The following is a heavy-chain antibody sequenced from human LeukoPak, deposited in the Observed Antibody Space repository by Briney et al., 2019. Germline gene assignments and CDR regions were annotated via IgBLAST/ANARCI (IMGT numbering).Heavy chain of an antibody. V-gene: IGHV3-73*01. CDR3: TRQGGYSYGYPFDY. CDR1: GFTSSGSA. D-gene: IGHD5-18*01. CDR2: IRSKANSYAT. Sequence: GGSLRLSCAASGFTSSGSAIHWVRQASGKGLEWVGRIRSKANSYATAYAASVQGRFTISRDDSKNTAYLQMNSLKTEDTAVYYCTRQGGYSYGYPFDYWGQGTPVTVSS. J-gene: IGHJ4*02.